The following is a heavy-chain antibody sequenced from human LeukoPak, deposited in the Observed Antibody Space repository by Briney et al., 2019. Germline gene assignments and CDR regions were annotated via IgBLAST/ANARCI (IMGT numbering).Heavy chain of an antibody. D-gene: IGHD1-20*01. V-gene: IGHV3-48*04. CDR1: GFTFSSYS. CDR2: IDSGGAPI. J-gene: IGHJ4*02. Sequence: PGGSLRLSCAASGFTFSSYSMNWVRQAPGKGLEWVSYIDSGGAPIYYADSVKGRFTISRDNGKNSLYLQMNSLRAEDTAVYYCARTGDNWNGGAPEDWGQGTLVTVSS. CDR3: ARTGDNWNGGAPED.